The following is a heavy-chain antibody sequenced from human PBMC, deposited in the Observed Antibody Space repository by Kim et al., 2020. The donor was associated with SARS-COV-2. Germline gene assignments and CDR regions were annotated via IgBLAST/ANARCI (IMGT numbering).Heavy chain of an antibody. D-gene: IGHD4-17*01. V-gene: IGHV1-46*01. CDR1: GYTFTSYY. CDR3: ARDLVYGDYYYYYGMDV. J-gene: IGHJ6*02. CDR2: INPSGGST. Sequence: ASVKVSCKASGYTFTSYYMHWVRQAPGQGLEWMGIINPSGGSTSYAQKFQGRVTMTRDTSTSTVYMELGSLRSEDTAVYYCARDLVYGDYYYYYGMDVWGQGTTVTVSS.